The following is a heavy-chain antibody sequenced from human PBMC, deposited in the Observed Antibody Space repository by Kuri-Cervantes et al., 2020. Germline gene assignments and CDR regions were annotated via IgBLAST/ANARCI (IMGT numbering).Heavy chain of an antibody. J-gene: IGHJ4*02. V-gene: IGHV1-2*04. D-gene: IGHD3-3*01. Sequence: ASVKVSCKASGYTFTGYYMHWVRQAPGQGLEWMGWINPNSGGTNYAQKFQGWVTMTRDTSISTAYMELSRLRSDDTAVYYCARKAKTRQDDFWSGYYDDGPTFDYWGQGTLVTVSS. CDR1: GYTFTGYY. CDR2: INPNSGGT. CDR3: ARKAKTRQDDFWSGYYDDGPTFDY.